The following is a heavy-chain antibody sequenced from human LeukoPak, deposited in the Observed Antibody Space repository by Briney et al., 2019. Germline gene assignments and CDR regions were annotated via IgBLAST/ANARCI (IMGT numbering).Heavy chain of an antibody. CDR3: ARDTSSSWHNWFDP. V-gene: IGHV4-39*07. D-gene: IGHD6-13*01. CDR2: IYYSGST. CDR1: GGSISSSSYY. Sequence: PSETLSLTCSVSGGSISSSSYYWGWIRQPPGKGLEWIGSIYYSGSTYYNPSLKSRVTISVDTSKNQFSLKLSSVTAADTAVYYCARDTSSSWHNWFDPWGQGTLVTVSS. J-gene: IGHJ5*02.